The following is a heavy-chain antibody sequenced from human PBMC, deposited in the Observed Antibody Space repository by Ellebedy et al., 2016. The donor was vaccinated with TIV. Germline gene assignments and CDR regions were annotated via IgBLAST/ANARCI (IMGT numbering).Heavy chain of an antibody. V-gene: IGHV1-46*01. D-gene: IGHD2-2*01. J-gene: IGHJ3*02. CDR2: INPSGCST. Sequence: AASVKVSCKASGYTFTNYYMHWVRQAPGQGLEWMGIINPSGCSTSYAPKFQGRVTVTRDTSTSTVYMELSSLRSEDTAVYYCATAGVVLPAANDAFDIWGQGTMVTVSS. CDR3: ATAGVVLPAANDAFDI. CDR1: GYTFTNYY.